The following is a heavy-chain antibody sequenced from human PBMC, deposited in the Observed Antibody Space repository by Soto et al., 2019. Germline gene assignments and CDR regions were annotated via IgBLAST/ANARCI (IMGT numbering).Heavy chain of an antibody. Sequence: SETLSLTCTVSDGSISSSSYYWGWIRQPPGKGLEWIGSVYYSGSTYHNPSLKSRVTISVDRSKNQFSLKLSSVTAADTAVYYCARACDSSGCCFDYWGQGTLVTVSS. D-gene: IGHD3-22*01. V-gene: IGHV4-39*07. CDR1: DGSISSSSYY. J-gene: IGHJ4*02. CDR2: VYYSGST. CDR3: ARACDSSGCCFDY.